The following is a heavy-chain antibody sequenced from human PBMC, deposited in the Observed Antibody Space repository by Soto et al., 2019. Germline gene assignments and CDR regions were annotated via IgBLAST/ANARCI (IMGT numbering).Heavy chain of an antibody. D-gene: IGHD2-2*01. CDR3: AKGQHCSSTSCYFYHYGMDV. J-gene: IGHJ6*02. CDR2: ISYDGKNK. V-gene: IGHV3-30*18. CDR1: GFTFSTYG. Sequence: QVPLVESGGGVVQPGRSLRLSCVASGFTFSTYGMHWVRQAPGKGLEWVAVISYDGKNKYYADSVKGRLTISRDNSKNTVYLQMSGLRGEDTAVYYCAKGQHCSSTSCYFYHYGMDVWGQGTTVAVTS.